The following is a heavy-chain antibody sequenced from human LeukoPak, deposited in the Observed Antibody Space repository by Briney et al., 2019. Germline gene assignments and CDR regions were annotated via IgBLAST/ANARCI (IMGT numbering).Heavy chain of an antibody. V-gene: IGHV4-4*07. CDR3: ARLNTHGGYYPSYFDY. J-gene: IGHJ4*02. CDR2: VYTSGNT. CDR1: GGSNINYY. D-gene: IGHD3-22*01. Sequence: SETLSLTCTVSGGSNINYYWTWIRQPAGRGREWIGRVYTSGNTHYNPSLKSRVTMSLDTSKNKFSQKVRSVTAADTAVYYCARLNTHGGYYPSYFDYWGQGILVTVSS.